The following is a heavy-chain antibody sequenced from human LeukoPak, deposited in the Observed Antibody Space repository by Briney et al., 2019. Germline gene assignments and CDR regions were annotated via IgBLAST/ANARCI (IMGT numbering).Heavy chain of an antibody. D-gene: IGHD6-25*01. CDR1: GGSVTSTNW. CDR2: VHLDGRT. CDR3: AREGGFYRPLDY. Sequence: SETLSLTCDVSGGSVTSTNWWTWVRQPPGKGLEWIGEVHLDGRTNFNPSLKSRLTMSVDLSENHVSLKLTSVTAADTAVYYCAREGGFYRPLDYSGQGTLVTVSS. V-gene: IGHV4-4*02. J-gene: IGHJ4*02.